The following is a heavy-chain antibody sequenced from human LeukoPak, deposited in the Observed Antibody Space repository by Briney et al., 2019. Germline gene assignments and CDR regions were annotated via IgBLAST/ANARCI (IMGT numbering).Heavy chain of an antibody. D-gene: IGHD1-26*01. CDR3: ARDAGWGYYDL. CDR2: IDKHGSGK. CDR1: GFTFSTSW. J-gene: IGHJ4*02. V-gene: IGHV3-7*01. Sequence: LGGSLRLSCVASGFTFSTSWVTWVRQAPGKGLEWVANIDKHGSGKYYVDSVKGRFAISRDYASNSVFLQMDSLRAEDTSVYYCARDAGWGYYDLWGQGTPVTVSS.